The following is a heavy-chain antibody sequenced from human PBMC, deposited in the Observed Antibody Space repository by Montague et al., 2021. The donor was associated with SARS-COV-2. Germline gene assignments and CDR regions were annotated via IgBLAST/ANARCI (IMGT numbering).Heavy chain of an antibody. CDR3: ARPLAIPGPAAVSDH. D-gene: IGHD2-2*01. CDR1: GDSISSGYFY. J-gene: IGHJ5*02. CDR2: IHYSGIT. V-gene: IGHV4-39*01. Sequence: SETLSLTCTVSGDSISSGYFYWGWIRQPPGKGLEWVGTIHYSGITYYNPSLKSRVTISVDTSRNQFSLKLSSVTAADTAIYYSARPLAIPGPAAVSDHWGQGTLVTVSS.